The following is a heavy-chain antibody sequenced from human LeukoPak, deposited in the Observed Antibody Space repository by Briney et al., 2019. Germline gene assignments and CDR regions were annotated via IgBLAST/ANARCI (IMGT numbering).Heavy chain of an antibody. J-gene: IGHJ4*02. CDR2: IYPGDSDT. Sequence: GESLKISCKGSGYSFTSYWIGWVRQMPGNGLEWMGVIYPGDSDTRYSPSFQGQVTISVDKSTSTAYLQWISLRASDTAMYYCARGPHYDFLTGYYSSHFDYWGQGTLVSVSS. CDR1: GYSFTSYW. V-gene: IGHV5-51*01. D-gene: IGHD3-9*01. CDR3: ARGPHYDFLTGYYSSHFDY.